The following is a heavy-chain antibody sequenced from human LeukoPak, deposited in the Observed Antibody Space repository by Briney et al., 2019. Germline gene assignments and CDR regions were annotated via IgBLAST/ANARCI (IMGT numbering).Heavy chain of an antibody. J-gene: IGHJ4*02. CDR3: ERANCGGDCPFNY. Sequence: ASVPFSCTASGYTFTDNYIHWVRRAPGQGLEWMGWINPNSGGTNYAQKFQVRVTMTKDTSIIAAYMELSRLRSDDSAVYYCERANCGGDCPFNYWGQGTQVTVS. CDR1: GYTFTDNY. CDR2: INPNSGGT. D-gene: IGHD2-21*02. V-gene: IGHV1-2*02.